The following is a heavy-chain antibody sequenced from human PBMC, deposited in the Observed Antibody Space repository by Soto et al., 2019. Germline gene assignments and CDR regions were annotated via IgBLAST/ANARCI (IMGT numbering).Heavy chain of an antibody. D-gene: IGHD6-19*01. CDR2: ISGSGGST. V-gene: IGHV3-23*01. CDR3: AKAIAVALYNWFDP. CDR1: GFTFSSYA. Sequence: EVQLLESGGGLVQPGGSLRLSCAASGFTFSSYAMSWVRQAPGKGLEWVSAISGSGGSTYYADSVKGRFTISRDNSKNPLYLQMNSRRAEDTAVYYCAKAIAVALYNWFDPWGQGTLVTVSS. J-gene: IGHJ5*02.